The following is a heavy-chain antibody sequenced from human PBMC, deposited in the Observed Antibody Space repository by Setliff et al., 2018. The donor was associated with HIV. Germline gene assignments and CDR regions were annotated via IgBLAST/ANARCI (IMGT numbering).Heavy chain of an antibody. CDR1: GFTFGDYA. D-gene: IGHD6-19*01. J-gene: IGHJ4*01. CDR2: IRSKAYGGTT. V-gene: IGHV3-49*04. CDR3: ASETVSGTIDY. Sequence: GGSLRLSCTASGFTFGDYAMSWVRQAPGKGLEWVGFIRSKAYGGTTEYAASVKGRFTISRDDSKSIAYLQMNSLKTEDTAVYYCASETVSGTIDYWGQGTLVTVSS.